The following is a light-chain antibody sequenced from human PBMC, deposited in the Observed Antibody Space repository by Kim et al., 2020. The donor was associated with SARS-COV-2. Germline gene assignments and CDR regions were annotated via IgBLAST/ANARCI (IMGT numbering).Light chain of an antibody. CDR3: LQSSTLPYS. V-gene: IGKV6-21*01. Sequence: SVTPKEKVTITCRASQSIGCSLHWYQQKPDQSPNLLIKFASQSFSGVPSRFSGSGSGTDFTLTINSLEAEDAATYYCLQSSTLPYSFGQGTKLEI. J-gene: IGKJ2*03. CDR1: QSIGCS. CDR2: FAS.